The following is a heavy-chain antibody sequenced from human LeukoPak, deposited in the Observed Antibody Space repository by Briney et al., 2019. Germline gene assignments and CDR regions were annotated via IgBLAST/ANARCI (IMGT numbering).Heavy chain of an antibody. D-gene: IGHD4-17*01. Sequence: SHTLSLICSVSGGPISSGDYYWSWIPQHPGKGLEWIGYTYYSGTTYYNPSLKNRVTISVDTSVTQFSLKLTSVTAADTAVYYCARTYGDFAFDVWGQGTMVTVSS. V-gene: IGHV4-31*03. CDR1: GGPISSGDYY. CDR3: ARTYGDFAFDV. CDR2: TYYSGTT. J-gene: IGHJ3*01.